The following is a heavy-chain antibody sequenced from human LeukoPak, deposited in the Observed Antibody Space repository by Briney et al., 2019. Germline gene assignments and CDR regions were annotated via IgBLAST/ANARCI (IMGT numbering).Heavy chain of an antibody. CDR2: ISSSSSYI. D-gene: IGHD5-18*01. CDR1: GFTFSSYS. CDR3: ARGTEDTAMAYFDY. Sequence: PGGSLRLSCAASGFTFSSYSMNWVRQAPGKGLEWVSSISSSSSYIYYADSVKGRFTISRDNAKNSLYLQMNSLRAEDTAVYYCARGTEDTAMAYFDYWGQRTLVTVSS. J-gene: IGHJ4*02. V-gene: IGHV3-21*01.